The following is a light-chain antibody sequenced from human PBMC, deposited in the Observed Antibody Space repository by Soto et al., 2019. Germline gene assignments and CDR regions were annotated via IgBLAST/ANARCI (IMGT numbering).Light chain of an antibody. V-gene: IGLV2-14*03. CDR1: SSDVGYYNY. CDR2: DVS. J-gene: IGLJ1*01. CDR3: SSYTASGTYV. Sequence: QSVLTQPASVSGSPGQSITISCTGTSSDVGYYNYVSWYQQHPGKAPKLMIYDVSNRPSGISNRFSGSKSGNTASLTISGLQAEDEADYYCSSYTASGTYVFATGTKVPVL.